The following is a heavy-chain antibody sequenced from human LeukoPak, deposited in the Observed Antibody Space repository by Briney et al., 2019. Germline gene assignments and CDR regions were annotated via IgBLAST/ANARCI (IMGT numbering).Heavy chain of an antibody. CDR2: INHSGST. Sequence: SETLSLTCAVYGGSFSGYYWNWIRQPPGKGLEWIGEINHSGSTNYNPSLKSRVTISIDTSKNQFSLKLSSVTAADTAVYYCARGLISRYFDYWGQGTLVTVSS. CDR1: GGSFSGYY. V-gene: IGHV4-34*01. J-gene: IGHJ4*02. CDR3: ARGLISRYFDY. D-gene: IGHD3-16*01.